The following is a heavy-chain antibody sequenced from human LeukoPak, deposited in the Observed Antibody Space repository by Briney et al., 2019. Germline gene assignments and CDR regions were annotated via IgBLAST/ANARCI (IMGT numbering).Heavy chain of an antibody. V-gene: IGHV4-4*07. CDR3: ARDRYYYDSSGYYVFDY. D-gene: IGHD3-22*01. CDR1: GGSISSYY. CDR2: IHTSGST. Sequence: SETLSLTCTFSGGSISSYYWSWIRQPAGKGLEWIGRIHTSGSTNYSPSLKSRVTMSVDASKNQFSLKLTSVTAADTAVYYCARDRYYYDSSGYYVFDYWGQGTLVTVSS. J-gene: IGHJ4*02.